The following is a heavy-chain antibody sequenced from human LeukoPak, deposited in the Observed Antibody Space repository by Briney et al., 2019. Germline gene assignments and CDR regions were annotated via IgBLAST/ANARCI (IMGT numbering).Heavy chain of an antibody. CDR1: GFTFSSYS. CDR2: ISSSSNYI. J-gene: IGHJ4*02. D-gene: IGHD6-6*01. V-gene: IGHV3-21*01. Sequence: GGSLRLSCAASGFTFSSYSMNWVRQAPGKGLEWVSSISSSSNYIYYADSLKGRFTISRDNAKNSLYLQMNSLRAEDTAVYYCARDPTSIAAPRYFDYWGQGTLDTVSS. CDR3: ARDPTSIAAPRYFDY.